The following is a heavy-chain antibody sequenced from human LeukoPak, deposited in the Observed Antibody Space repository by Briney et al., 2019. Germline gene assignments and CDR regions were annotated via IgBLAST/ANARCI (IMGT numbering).Heavy chain of an antibody. J-gene: IGHJ4*02. Sequence: SETLSLTCAVYGGSFIGYYWSRIRQPPGKGLEWIGEINHSGSTNYNPSLKSRVTISVDTSKNQFSLKLSSVTAADTAVYYCARAGAIGYSYGPYDYWGQGTLVTVSS. V-gene: IGHV4-34*01. CDR3: ARAGAIGYSYGPYDY. CDR2: INHSGST. D-gene: IGHD5-18*01. CDR1: GGSFIGYY.